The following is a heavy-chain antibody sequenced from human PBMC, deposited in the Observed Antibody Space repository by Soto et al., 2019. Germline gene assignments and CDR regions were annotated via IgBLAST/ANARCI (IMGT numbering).Heavy chain of an antibody. J-gene: IGHJ5*02. CDR1: GGSISSGDYY. CDR3: DCDAYCSGGTCYIDV. V-gene: IGHV4-30-4*01. Sequence: SETLSLTCTVSGGSISSGDYYWSWIRQPPGKGLEWIGYIYYSGSTYYNPSLKSRVTISVDTSKNQFSLKLSSVTAADTAVYYCDCDAYCSGGTCYIDVWGQGTLVTVSS. D-gene: IGHD2-15*01. CDR2: IYYSGST.